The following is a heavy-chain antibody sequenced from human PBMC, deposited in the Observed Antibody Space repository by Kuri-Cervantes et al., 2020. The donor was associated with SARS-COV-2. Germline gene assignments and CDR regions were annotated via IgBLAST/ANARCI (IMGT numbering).Heavy chain of an antibody. V-gene: IGHV3-9*01. Sequence: SLKISCAASGFAFDDYAMHWVRQAPGKGLEWVSGISWNSGSQGYADSVKGRFTISRDNAKNSLYLQMNSLRAEDTAVYYCAKDDSSGYGDYYYGMDVWGQGTTVTVSS. CDR1: GFAFDDYA. CDR2: ISWNSGSQ. J-gene: IGHJ6*02. D-gene: IGHD3-22*01. CDR3: AKDDSSGYGDYYYGMDV.